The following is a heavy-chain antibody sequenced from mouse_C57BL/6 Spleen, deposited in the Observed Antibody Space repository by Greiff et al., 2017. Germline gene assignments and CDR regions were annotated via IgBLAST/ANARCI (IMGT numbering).Heavy chain of an antibody. Sequence: VQLKQSGPELVKPGASVKISCKASGYAFSSSWMNWVKQRPGKGLEWIGRIYPGDGDTNYNGKFKGKATLTADKSSSTAYMQLSSLTSEDSAVYFCARSANWEGYFDYWGQGTTLTVSS. CDR1: GYAFSSSW. V-gene: IGHV1-82*01. CDR2: IYPGDGDT. D-gene: IGHD4-1*01. CDR3: ARSANWEGYFDY. J-gene: IGHJ2*01.